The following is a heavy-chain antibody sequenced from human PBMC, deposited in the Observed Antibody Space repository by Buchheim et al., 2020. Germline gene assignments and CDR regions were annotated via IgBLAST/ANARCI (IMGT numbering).Heavy chain of an antibody. CDR1: GFTFSSYE. J-gene: IGHJ6*02. D-gene: IGHD3-3*01. V-gene: IGHV3-48*03. CDR3: AREAYDFWSGSHYGMDV. CDR2: ISSRGSTI. Sequence: EVQLVESGGGLVQPGGSLRLSCAASGFTFSSYEMNWVRQAPGKGLEWVSYISSRGSTIYYADSVKGRFTISRDNAQNSLYLQMNSLRAEDTAVYYCAREAYDFWSGSHYGMDVWGQGTT.